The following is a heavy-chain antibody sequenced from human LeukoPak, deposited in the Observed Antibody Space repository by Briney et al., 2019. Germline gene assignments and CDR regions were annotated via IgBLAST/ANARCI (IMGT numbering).Heavy chain of an antibody. D-gene: IGHD6-6*01. CDR2: ITYSGST. V-gene: IGHV4-39*07. Sequence: SETLSLTCTVSGGSITSNSYYWGWIRQPPGKGLEWIGSITYSGSTYYNPSLKRRVTISIDTSKNQFSLKVSSVTAADTAVYYCARLATPSTMAARGRSWFESWGQGTLVTVSS. J-gene: IGHJ5*01. CDR3: ARLATPSTMAARGRSWFES. CDR1: GGSITSNSYY.